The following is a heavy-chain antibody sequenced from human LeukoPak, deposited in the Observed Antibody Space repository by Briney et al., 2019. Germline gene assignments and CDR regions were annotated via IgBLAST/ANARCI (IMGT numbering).Heavy chain of an antibody. J-gene: IGHJ3*02. CDR1: GFTVSSNY. CDR3: AREPYCSGGSCYHAFDI. CDR2: IYSGGST. D-gene: IGHD2-15*01. Sequence: PGGSLRLSCAASGFTVSSNYMNWVRQAPGKGLEWVSVIYSGGSTNYADSVKGRFTISRDNSKNTVYLQMNSLRAEDTAVYYCAREPYCSGGSCYHAFDIWGQGTMVTVSS. V-gene: IGHV3-53*01.